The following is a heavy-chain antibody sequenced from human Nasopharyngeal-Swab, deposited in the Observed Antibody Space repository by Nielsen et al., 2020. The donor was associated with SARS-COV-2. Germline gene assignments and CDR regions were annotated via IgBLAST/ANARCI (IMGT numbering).Heavy chain of an antibody. V-gene: IGHV4-59*13. Sequence: SETLSLTCTVSGGSISSYYWSWIRQPPGKGLEWIGYIYYSGSTNYNPSLKSRVTISVDTSKNQFSLKLSSVTAADTAVYYCARDTAPNWGPDAFDIWGQGTMVTVSS. CDR3: ARDTAPNWGPDAFDI. CDR1: GGSISSYY. D-gene: IGHD7-27*01. CDR2: IYYSGST. J-gene: IGHJ3*02.